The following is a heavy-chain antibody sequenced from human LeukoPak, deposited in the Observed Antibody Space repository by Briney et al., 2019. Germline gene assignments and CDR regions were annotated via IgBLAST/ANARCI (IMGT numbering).Heavy chain of an antibody. J-gene: IGHJ4*02. CDR3: ARDQGITARLFEY. Sequence: GGSLRLTCAASGFTFSSYGMHWVRQAPGKGLEWVAVIWYDGTNKYYADSVKGRFTISRDDSKNTLYLQMNSLRAEDTAVYYCARDQGITARLFEYWGQGTLVTVSS. CDR2: IWYDGTNK. D-gene: IGHD6-6*01. CDR1: GFTFSSYG. V-gene: IGHV3-33*01.